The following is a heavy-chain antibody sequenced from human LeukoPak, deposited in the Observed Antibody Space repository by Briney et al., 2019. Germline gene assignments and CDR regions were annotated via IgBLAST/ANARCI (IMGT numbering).Heavy chain of an antibody. Sequence: SVKVSCKASGRTFSSYAISWVRQAPGQGLEWMGGIIPIFGTANYAQKFQGRVTITADKSTSTAYMELSSLRSEDTAVYYCARGGYDYFWGSYRIVLDYWGQGTLVTVSS. D-gene: IGHD3-16*02. J-gene: IGHJ4*02. CDR3: ARGGYDYFWGSYRIVLDY. CDR2: IIPIFGTA. CDR1: GRTFSSYA. V-gene: IGHV1-69*06.